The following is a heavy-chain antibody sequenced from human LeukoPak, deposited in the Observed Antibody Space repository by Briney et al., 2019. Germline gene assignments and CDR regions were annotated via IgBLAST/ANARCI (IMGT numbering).Heavy chain of an antibody. V-gene: IGHV3-73*01. CDR1: GFTFSDSG. J-gene: IGHJ4*02. Sequence: GGSLRLSCAASGFTFSDSGMHWVRQASGKGLEWVGRIRSKANSYATAYAASVKGRFTISRDDSKNTAYLQMNSLRAEDTAVYYCVRESPLTTVTQTDIDYFDYWGQGTLVTVSS. D-gene: IGHD4-11*01. CDR2: IRSKANSYAT. CDR3: VRESPLTTVTQTDIDYFDY.